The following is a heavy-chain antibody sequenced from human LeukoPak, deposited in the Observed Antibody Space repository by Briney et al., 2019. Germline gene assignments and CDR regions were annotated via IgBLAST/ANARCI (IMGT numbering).Heavy chain of an antibody. CDR2: ISWNSGSI. Sequence: GRSLRLSCAASGFTFDDYAMHWVRQAPGKGLEWVSGISWNSGSIGYADSVKGRFTISRDNARNSLFLQMNSLRAEDTALYYCAKEETVTGTVGNYYFDYWGQGTLVTVSS. D-gene: IGHD6-19*01. V-gene: IGHV3-9*01. J-gene: IGHJ4*02. CDR3: AKEETVTGTVGNYYFDY. CDR1: GFTFDDYA.